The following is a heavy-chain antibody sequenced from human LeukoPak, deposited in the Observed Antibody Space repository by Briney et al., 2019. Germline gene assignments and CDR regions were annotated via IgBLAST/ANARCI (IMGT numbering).Heavy chain of an antibody. CDR3: NFRQDY. V-gene: IGHV3-53*01. CDR2: IYNDGRA. Sequence: GGSLRLSCATSGFTVGTNYVSWVRQAPGKGLEWVSLIYNDGRADYADSVKGRFAISRDSSKDTVYLQMNSLRADDTAVYYCNFRQDYWGQGILVTVSS. CDR1: GFTVGTNY. J-gene: IGHJ4*02.